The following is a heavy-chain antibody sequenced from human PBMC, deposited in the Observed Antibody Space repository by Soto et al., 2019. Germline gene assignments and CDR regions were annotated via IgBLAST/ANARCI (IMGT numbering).Heavy chain of an antibody. D-gene: IGHD1-20*01. Sequence: PGESLKISCKGSGYSFTSYWISWMRQMTGKGLEWMGRIDPSDSYTNYSPSFQGHVTISADKSISTVYLQWSSLKASDTAMYYCARYITRGYYYYGMDVWGQGTTVTVSS. J-gene: IGHJ6*02. CDR3: ARYITRGYYYYGMDV. CDR1: GYSFTSYW. V-gene: IGHV5-10-1*01. CDR2: IDPSDSYT.